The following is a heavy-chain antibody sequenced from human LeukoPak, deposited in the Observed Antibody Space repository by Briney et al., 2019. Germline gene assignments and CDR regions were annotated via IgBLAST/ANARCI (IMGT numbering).Heavy chain of an antibody. CDR2: INSDGSST. J-gene: IGHJ4*02. V-gene: IGHV3-74*01. CDR1: GFTFSSYW. Sequence: SGGSLRLSCAASGFTFSSYWMHWVRQAPGEGLVWVSRINSDGSSTSYADSVKGRFTISRDNAKNTLYLQMNSLRAEDTAVYYCARGSGPIVVVPAANDYWGQGTLVTVSS. D-gene: IGHD2-2*01. CDR3: ARGSGPIVVVPAANDY.